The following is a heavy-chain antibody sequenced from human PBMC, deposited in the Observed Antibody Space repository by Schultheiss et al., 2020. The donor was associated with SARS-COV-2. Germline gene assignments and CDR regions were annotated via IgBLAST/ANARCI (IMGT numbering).Heavy chain of an antibody. D-gene: IGHD2-15*01. CDR2: ISSTSSPI. CDR1: GSTFSSQN. J-gene: IGHJ5*01. Sequence: GESLKISCAVSGSTFSSQNMNWARQTPGKGLEWLAYISSTSSPIFYADSVKGRFTISRDNARNSLYLQMNSLRDEDTAVYYCSIGYVSAWFYSWGQGTLVTVSS. V-gene: IGHV3-48*02. CDR3: SIGYVSAWFYS.